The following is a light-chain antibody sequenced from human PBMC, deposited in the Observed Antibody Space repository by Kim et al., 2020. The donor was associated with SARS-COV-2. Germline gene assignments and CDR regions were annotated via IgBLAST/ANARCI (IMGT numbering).Light chain of an antibody. CDR3: SSYPSTGTEV. J-gene: IGLJ1*01. Sequence: QAVVTQPASVSGSPGQSITISCSGITTDVIGHNYVSWYQQHPGKAPKLMIYDVTYRPSGVSSRFSGSKSGNTASLTISGLQAEDEADYYCSSYPSTGTEVFGTGTKVTVL. CDR1: TTDVIGHNY. V-gene: IGLV2-14*03. CDR2: DVT.